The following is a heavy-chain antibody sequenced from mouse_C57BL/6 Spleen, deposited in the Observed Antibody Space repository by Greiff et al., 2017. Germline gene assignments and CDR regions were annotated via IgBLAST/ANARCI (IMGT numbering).Heavy chain of an antibody. D-gene: IGHD2-3*01. J-gene: IGHJ1*03. Sequence: QVTLKVSGPGLLQPSQTLSLTCSFSGFSLSTFGMGVGWIRQPSGKGWEWLAHTWWDDDKYYNPALKSRLTISKETSKNQVFLKIADVDAADTATYYCARMGDGWYFDVWGTGTTVTVSS. CDR2: TWWDDDK. CDR3: ARMGDGWYFDV. V-gene: IGHV8-8*01. CDR1: GFSLSTFGMG.